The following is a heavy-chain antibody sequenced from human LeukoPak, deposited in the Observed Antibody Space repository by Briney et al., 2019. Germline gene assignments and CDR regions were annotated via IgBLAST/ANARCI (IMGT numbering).Heavy chain of an antibody. CDR3: ARPDSSGYYYDY. D-gene: IGHD3-22*01. J-gene: IGHJ4*02. V-gene: IGHV1-2*02. CDR1: RYTFTGYY. CDR2: INPNSGGT. Sequence: ASVKVSCKASRYTFTGYYMDWVRQAPGLGLEWMGWINPNSGGTNYAQKFQGRVTMTRDTSISTAYMELSRLRSDDTAVYYCARPDSSGYYYDYWGQGTLVTVSS.